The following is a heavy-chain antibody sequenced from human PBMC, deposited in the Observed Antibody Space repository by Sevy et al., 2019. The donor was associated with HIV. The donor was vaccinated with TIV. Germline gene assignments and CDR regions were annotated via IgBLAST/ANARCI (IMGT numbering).Heavy chain of an antibody. CDR1: GFTLSDYY. V-gene: IGHV3-11*01. CDR2: ISGSDDAI. Sequence: GGSLRLSCAASGFTLSDYYMSWIRQAPGKGLEWLSYISGSDDAIYYADSVKGRLTISRDNAKNSLYLQMNSLRAEDTAVYYCARDHGKDGDLGDYYYFAMDVWGQGTSVTVSS. CDR3: ARDHGKDGDLGDYYYFAMDV. D-gene: IGHD4-17*01. J-gene: IGHJ6*02.